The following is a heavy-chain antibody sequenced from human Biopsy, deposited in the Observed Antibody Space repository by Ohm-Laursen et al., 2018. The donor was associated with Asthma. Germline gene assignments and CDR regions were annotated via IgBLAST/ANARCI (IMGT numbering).Heavy chain of an antibody. CDR2: VSSDGHNK. CDR3: ARQSGQDYGHSSGFDI. J-gene: IGHJ3*02. Sequence: SLRLSCAASGFVFSQCGMHWVRQGPGKGLEWVALVSSDGHNKYYEDSVKGRFTISRDNSRNRLYLQINRLTVEDSAVYFCARQSGQDYGHSSGFDIWGQGTKVAVSS. V-gene: IGHV3-30*03. CDR1: GFVFSQCG. D-gene: IGHD3-22*01.